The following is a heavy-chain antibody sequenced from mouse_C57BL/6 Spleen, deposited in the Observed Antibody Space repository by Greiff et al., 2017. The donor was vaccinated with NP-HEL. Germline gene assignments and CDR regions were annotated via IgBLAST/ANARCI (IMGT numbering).Heavy chain of an antibody. CDR2: IHPSDSDT. D-gene: IGHD2-1*01. CDR1: GYTFTSYW. J-gene: IGHJ4*01. Sequence: QVQLKQPGAELVKPGASVKVSCKASGYTFTSYWMHWVKQRPGQGLEWIGRIHPSDSDTNYNQKFKGKATLTVDKSSSTAYMQLISLTSEDSAVYYCAKESYGNYAMDYWGQGTSVTVSS. V-gene: IGHV1-74*01. CDR3: AKESYGNYAMDY.